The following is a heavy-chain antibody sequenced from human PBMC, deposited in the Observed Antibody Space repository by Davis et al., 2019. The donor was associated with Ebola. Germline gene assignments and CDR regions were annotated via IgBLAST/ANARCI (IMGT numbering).Heavy chain of an antibody. J-gene: IGHJ6*02. CDR3: ARGDFDWLRVGMDV. Sequence: MPPETLSLTCAVYGGSFSGYYWSWIRQPPGKGLEWIGEINHSGSTNYNPSLKSRVTISVDTSKNQFSLKLSSVTAADTAVYYCARGDFDWLRVGMDVWGQGTTVTVSS. CDR1: GGSFSGYY. CDR2: INHSGST. V-gene: IGHV4-34*01. D-gene: IGHD3-9*01.